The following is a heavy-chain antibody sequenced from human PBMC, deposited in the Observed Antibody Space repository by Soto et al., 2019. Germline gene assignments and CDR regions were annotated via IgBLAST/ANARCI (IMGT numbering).Heavy chain of an antibody. J-gene: IGHJ4*02. CDR2: ISGSGGST. D-gene: IGHD6-13*01. CDR3: AKVETSSWIRYFDY. CDR1: GFTFSSYA. Sequence: GGSLRLSCAASGFTFSSYAMSWVRQAPGKGLEWVSAISGSGGSTYYADSVKGRFTISRDNSKNTLYLQMNSLRAEDTAVYYCAKVETSSWIRYFDYWGQGTLVTVSA. V-gene: IGHV3-23*01.